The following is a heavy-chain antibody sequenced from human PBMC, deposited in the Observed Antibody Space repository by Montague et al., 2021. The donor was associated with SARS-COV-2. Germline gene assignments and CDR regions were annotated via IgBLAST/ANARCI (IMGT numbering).Heavy chain of an antibody. Sequence: PALVKPTQTLTLTCTFSGFSLCTSGMCVSWIRQPPGKALEWLALIDWDDDKYYSTSLKTRLTISKDTSKNQVVLTMTNMDPVDTATYYCARTYYDILTGYYTYDYWGQGTLVTVSS. CDR1: GFSLCTSGMC. CDR3: ARTYYDILTGYYTYDY. V-gene: IGHV2-70*01. CDR2: IDWDDDK. D-gene: IGHD3-9*01. J-gene: IGHJ4*02.